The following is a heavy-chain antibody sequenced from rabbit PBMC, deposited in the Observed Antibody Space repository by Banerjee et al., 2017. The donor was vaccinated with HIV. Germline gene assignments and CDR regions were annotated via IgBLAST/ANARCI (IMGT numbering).Heavy chain of an antibody. CDR3: ARDFAGYVDFAGANL. J-gene: IGHJ4*01. CDR1: GFDLSSYYY. D-gene: IGHD6-1*01. CDR2: IYTGSGST. V-gene: IGHV1S40*01. Sequence: QSLEESGGDLVKPGASLTLTCTASGFDLSSYYYMCWVRQAPGKGLEWIACIYTGSGSTYYASWAKGRFTISKTSSTTVTLQMTSLTAADTATYFCARDFAGYVDFAGANLWGPGTLVTVS.